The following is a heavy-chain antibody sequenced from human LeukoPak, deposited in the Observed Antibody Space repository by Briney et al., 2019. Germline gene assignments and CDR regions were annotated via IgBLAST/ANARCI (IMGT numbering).Heavy chain of an antibody. CDR1: GYTFTSYA. Sequence: GASVKVSCKASGYTFTSYAMYWVRQAPGQRLEWMGWINAGNGNTKYSQKLQGRVTMTTDTSTSTAYMELRSLRSDDTAVYYCARDPGSSWLLFDPWGQGTLVTVSS. V-gene: IGHV1-3*01. CDR2: INAGNGNT. J-gene: IGHJ5*02. D-gene: IGHD6-13*01. CDR3: ARDPGSSWLLFDP.